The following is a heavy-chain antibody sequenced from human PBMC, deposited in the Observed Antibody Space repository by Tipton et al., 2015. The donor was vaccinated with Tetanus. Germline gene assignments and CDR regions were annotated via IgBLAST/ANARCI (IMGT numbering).Heavy chain of an antibody. CDR3: ARDADCSGGSCFSGDFDN. J-gene: IGHJ4*02. CDR1: GFIFSSYG. V-gene: IGHV3-33*01. Sequence: TASGFIFSSYGIHWVRQAPGKGLEWVAVSWYDGTDKYYADSVKGRFTISRDNSKNTLYLQMNSLRAEDTAVYYCARDADCSGGSCFSGDFDNWRQGTQVTVSS. CDR2: SWYDGTDK. D-gene: IGHD2-15*01.